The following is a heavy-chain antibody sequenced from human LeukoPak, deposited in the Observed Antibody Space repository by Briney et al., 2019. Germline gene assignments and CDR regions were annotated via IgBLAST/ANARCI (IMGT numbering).Heavy chain of an antibody. D-gene: IGHD6-13*01. Sequence: PGGSLRLSCAASGFTFSSYGMHWVRQAPGKGLEWVAVISYDGSNKYYADSVKGRFTISRDNSKNTLYLQTNSLRAEDTAVYYCARGGQQLADYWGQGTLVTVSS. V-gene: IGHV3-30*03. CDR2: ISYDGSNK. CDR1: GFTFSSYG. J-gene: IGHJ4*02. CDR3: ARGGQQLADY.